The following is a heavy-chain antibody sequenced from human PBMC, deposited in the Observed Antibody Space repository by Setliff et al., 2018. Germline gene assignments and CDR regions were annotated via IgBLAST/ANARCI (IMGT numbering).Heavy chain of an antibody. CDR2: IHHSGSN. V-gene: IGHV4-34*01. CDR3: ARLRKAVDGINFPRYMDV. CDR1: GGSFSSYY. J-gene: IGHJ6*04. Sequence: SETLSLTCAVYGGSFSSYYWNWIRQPPGKGLEWIGEIHHSGSNKYNPSLKSRVTISVDTSKNQFSLRLSSVTAADTAVYYCARLRKAVDGINFPRYMDVWGKGTTVTVSS. D-gene: IGHD6-19*01.